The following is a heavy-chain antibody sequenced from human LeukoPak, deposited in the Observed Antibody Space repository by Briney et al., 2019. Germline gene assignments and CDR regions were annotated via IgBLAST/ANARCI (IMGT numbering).Heavy chain of an antibody. V-gene: IGHV3-30*02. Sequence: SGGSLRLSCAASGFTFSSYGMHWVRQAPGKGLEWVAFIRYDGSNKYYADSVKGRFTISRDNSKNTLYLQMNSLRAEDTAVYYWAKDNFSRNGLDYRGQGTLVTVSS. CDR1: GFTFSSYG. CDR2: IRYDGSNK. CDR3: AKDNFSRNGLDY. J-gene: IGHJ4*02. D-gene: IGHD1-1*01.